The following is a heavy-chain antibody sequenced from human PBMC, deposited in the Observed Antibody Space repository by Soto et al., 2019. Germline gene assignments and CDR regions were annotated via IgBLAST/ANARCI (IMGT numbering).Heavy chain of an antibody. D-gene: IGHD6-6*01. CDR3: AKVGDFEYSSSPRWPIGNDY. J-gene: IGHJ4*02. CDR2: ISYDGSNK. V-gene: IGHV3-30*18. CDR1: GFTFSSYG. Sequence: QVQLVEAGGGVVQPGRSLRLSCAASGFTFSSYGMHWVRQAPGKGLEWVAVISYDGSNKYYADSVKGRFTISRDNSKNTLYLQMNSLRAEDTAVYYCAKVGDFEYSSSPRWPIGNDYWGQGTLVTVSS.